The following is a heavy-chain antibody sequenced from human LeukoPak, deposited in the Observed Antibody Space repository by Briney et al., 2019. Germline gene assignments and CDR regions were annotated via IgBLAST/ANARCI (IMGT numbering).Heavy chain of an antibody. CDR3: ARDIGGCIVLMLYATYTFDY. CDR1: GYSISSGQY. V-gene: IGHV4-38-2*02. J-gene: IGHJ4*02. D-gene: IGHD2-8*01. Sequence: SETLSLTCTVSGYSISSGQYCGWIRQPPGKGLEWSGTIYHSGSTFYNTSLKSRVTIPVDTSKNQVSPKLSSVTTADTAGYYCARDIGGCIVLMLYATYTFDYWGQGTLVTVSS. CDR2: IYHSGST.